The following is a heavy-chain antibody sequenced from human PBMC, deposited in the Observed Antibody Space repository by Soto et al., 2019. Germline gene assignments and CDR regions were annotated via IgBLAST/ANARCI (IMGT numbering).Heavy chain of an antibody. CDR1: GFTFSSYS. Sequence: GGSLRLSCAASGFTFSSYSMSWVRQAPGKGLEWVSAISGSGGSKYYEASVKGRLTISRDNSKNTLYLQMNSLRAEDTAVYYCAKGGGTMVRGVTITRDWGQGTLVTVSS. CDR2: ISGSGGSK. CDR3: AKGGGTMVRGVTITRD. D-gene: IGHD3-10*01. J-gene: IGHJ4*02. V-gene: IGHV3-23*01.